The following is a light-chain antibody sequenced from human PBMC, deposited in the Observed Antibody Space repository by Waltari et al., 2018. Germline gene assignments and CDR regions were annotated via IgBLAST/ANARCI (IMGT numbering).Light chain of an antibody. Sequence: QPALTQPASVSGSPGQSITLSCTGTSSAVGNFNVVSCYHQYPGKAPKFIIYEVSEGPSGVSNRFSGSKSGNTASLTISGLQAEDEADYYCCSYAGGTTYVFGTGTKVTVL. CDR3: CSYAGGTTYV. CDR1: SSAVGNFNV. CDR2: EVS. J-gene: IGLJ1*01. V-gene: IGLV2-23*02.